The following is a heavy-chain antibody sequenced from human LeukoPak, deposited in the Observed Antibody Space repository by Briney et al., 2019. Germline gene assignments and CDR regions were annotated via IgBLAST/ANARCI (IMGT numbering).Heavy chain of an antibody. CDR2: IGSRGDTI. Sequence: QPGGSLRLSCAVSGFSFSPYAMHWVRQAPGKGLEWIAYIGSRGDTIYYADSVKGRFTISRDNTKNSLFLQMNSLREEDTAVYFCARKLALWGQGTLVTVSS. CDR3: ARKLAL. V-gene: IGHV3-48*02. CDR1: GFSFSPYA. J-gene: IGHJ4*02.